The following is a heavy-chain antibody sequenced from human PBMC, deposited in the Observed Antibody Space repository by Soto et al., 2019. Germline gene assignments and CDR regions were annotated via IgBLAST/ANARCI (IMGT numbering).Heavy chain of an antibody. V-gene: IGHV3-53*04. CDR2: IYSGGST. CDR3: ARGDTFGGVGDMDV. Sequence: GGSQRLSSTASGFNVGSNYMSWVRQAPGKGLEWVSVIYSGGSTYYADSVKGRFTISRHNSKNTLYLQMNSLRAEDTAVYYCARGDTFGGVGDMDVWGKGTTVTVS. D-gene: IGHD3-16*01. J-gene: IGHJ6*03. CDR1: GFNVGSNY.